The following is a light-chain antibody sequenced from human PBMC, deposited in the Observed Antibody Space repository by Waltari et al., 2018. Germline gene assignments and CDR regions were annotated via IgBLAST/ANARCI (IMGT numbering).Light chain of an antibody. Sequence: DIVMTQSPLSLPVTLGQPASISCRSSQSLVHSNGNTYLNWFQQRPGQSPRRLIYEVSNRYSGVPDRFSVSGSGTDFTLKISRVEAEDVAVYYCMQLTNWPRTFGQGTKVEIK. CDR2: EVS. CDR1: QSLVHSNGNTY. V-gene: IGKV2-30*02. CDR3: MQLTNWPRT. J-gene: IGKJ1*01.